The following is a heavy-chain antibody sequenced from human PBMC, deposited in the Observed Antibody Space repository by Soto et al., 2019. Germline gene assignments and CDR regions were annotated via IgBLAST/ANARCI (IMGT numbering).Heavy chain of an antibody. D-gene: IGHD6-13*01. CDR3: ARDKRSSSLDY. CDR1: GYTFRSYA. J-gene: IGHJ4*02. Sequence: QVQLVESGGGVVQPGRSLRLSCAASGYTFRSYALHWVRQGPDKGLEWVAVISYDGSNKYYADSVKGRFTISRDNSRNTLYLQMNSLLTEDTAVYYCARDKRSSSLDYWGKATLVTVSS. V-gene: IGHV3-30-3*01. CDR2: ISYDGSNK.